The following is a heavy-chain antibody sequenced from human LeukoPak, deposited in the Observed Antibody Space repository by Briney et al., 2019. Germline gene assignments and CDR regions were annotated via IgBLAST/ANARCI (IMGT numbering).Heavy chain of an antibody. V-gene: IGHV1-46*01. CDR1: GYTFTGYY. CDR2: INPSGSST. CDR3: ARDNSVGDIAWWFDP. Sequence: ASVKVSCKASGYTFTGYYMHWVRQAPGQGLEWMGLINPSGSSTLYAQKFQGRVTVTRDMSTTTDYMELSSLRSEDTAVYYCARDNSVGDIAWWFDPWGQGTLVTVSS. J-gene: IGHJ5*02. D-gene: IGHD3-16*02.